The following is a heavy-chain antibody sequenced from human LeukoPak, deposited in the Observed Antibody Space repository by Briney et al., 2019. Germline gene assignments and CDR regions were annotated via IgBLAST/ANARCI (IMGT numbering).Heavy chain of an antibody. CDR3: ATGAPATYYDYVWGSNRWHDAFDI. CDR2: ITGSGGST. CDR1: GFAFSIYG. D-gene: IGHD3-16*01. J-gene: IGHJ3*02. Sequence: VGCLRLSRAASGFAFSIYGMSSVRQAPGKGLELVSAITGSGGSTYYADSVKGRFTISRDNSKNTLYLQMNSLRAEDTAVYYCATGAPATYYDYVWGSNRWHDAFDIWGQGTMVTVSS. V-gene: IGHV3-23*01.